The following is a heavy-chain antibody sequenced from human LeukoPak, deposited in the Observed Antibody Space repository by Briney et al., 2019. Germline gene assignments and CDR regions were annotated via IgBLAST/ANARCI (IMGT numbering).Heavy chain of an antibody. CDR1: GFTFSNYA. V-gene: IGHV3-30-3*01. Sequence: GRSLRLSCAASGFTFSNYAMHWVRQAPGKGLEWVTVISYDGSNQYYADSVKGRFTVSRDSSENTLYLQMNSLRAEDTAVYYCARDHLRNYYYYYGMDVWGQGTTVTVPS. CDR2: ISYDGSNQ. J-gene: IGHJ6*02. CDR3: ARDHLRNYYYYYGMDV.